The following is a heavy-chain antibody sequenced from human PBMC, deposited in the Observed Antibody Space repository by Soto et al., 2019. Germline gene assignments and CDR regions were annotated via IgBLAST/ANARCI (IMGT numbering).Heavy chain of an antibody. CDR2: IYYSGST. V-gene: IGHV4-59*01. J-gene: IGHJ5*02. CDR3: ARGVGGWTARMGNWFDP. D-gene: IGHD6-6*01. CDR1: DGSISSFY. Sequence: QVQLQESGPGLVKPSETLSLTCTVSDGSISSFYWSWIRQPPGKGLEWIGYIYYSGSTNYNPSLKSRVTISVDTSKNQFSLKLSSVTDADTAVYYCARGVGGWTARMGNWFDPWGQGTLVTVSS.